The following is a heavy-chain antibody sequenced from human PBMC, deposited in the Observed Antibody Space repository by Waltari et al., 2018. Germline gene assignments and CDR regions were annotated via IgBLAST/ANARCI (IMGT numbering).Heavy chain of an antibody. CDR3: ARGRGYSYGKGPLFDY. Sequence: QVQLQQWGAGLLKPSETLSLTCAVYGGSFSGYYWSWIRQPPGKGLEWIGEINHSGSTTYNPSLKSRVTISVDTSKNQFSLKLSSVTAADTAVYYCARGRGYSYGKGPLFDYWGQGTLVTVSS. V-gene: IGHV4-34*01. D-gene: IGHD5-18*01. J-gene: IGHJ4*02. CDR1: GGSFSGYY. CDR2: INHSGST.